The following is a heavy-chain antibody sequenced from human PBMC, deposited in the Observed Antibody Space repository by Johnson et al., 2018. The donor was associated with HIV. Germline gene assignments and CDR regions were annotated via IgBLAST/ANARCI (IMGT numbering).Heavy chain of an antibody. J-gene: IGHJ3*02. CDR2: INSDGSST. CDR3: ARGGSYLTLDDAFDI. Sequence: VQLVESGGGLVQPGGSLRLSCAASGFTVSSNYMSWVRQAPGKGLEWVSRINSDGSSTSYADSVKGRFTSSRDNSKNPLYLQLNSLRAEDTAVYYCARGGSYLTLDDAFDIWGQGTMVTVSS. CDR1: GFTVSSNY. D-gene: IGHD1-26*01. V-gene: IGHV3-66*01.